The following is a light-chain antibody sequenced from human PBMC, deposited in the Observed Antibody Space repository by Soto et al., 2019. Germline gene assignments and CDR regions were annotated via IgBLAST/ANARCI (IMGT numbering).Light chain of an antibody. Sequence: EVLVTQSPATLSVSPGEGVTLSCRPSQSVSTDLAWYQQKPGQAPRLLIYGASIRAIGVPDRFSGSGSGTDFTFTISSLQSEDSAIYYCQQYFRWPPWTFGQGTKVEV. V-gene: IGKV3-15*01. CDR1: QSVSTD. J-gene: IGKJ1*01. CDR3: QQYFRWPPWT. CDR2: GAS.